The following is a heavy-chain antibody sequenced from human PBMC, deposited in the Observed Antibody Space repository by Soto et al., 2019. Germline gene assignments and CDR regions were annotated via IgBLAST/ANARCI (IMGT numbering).Heavy chain of an antibody. CDR2: INHSGST. CDR3: ARRLHGLDY. V-gene: IGHV4-34*01. J-gene: IGHJ4*02. Sequence: QVQLQQWGAGLLKPSETLSLTCAVYGGSFSGYYWSWIRQPPGKGLEWIGEINHSGSTNYNPSLKSRVTRAVDTSKNQFSLKLSSVTAADTAVYYCARRLHGLDYWGQGTLVTVSS. CDR1: GGSFSGYY.